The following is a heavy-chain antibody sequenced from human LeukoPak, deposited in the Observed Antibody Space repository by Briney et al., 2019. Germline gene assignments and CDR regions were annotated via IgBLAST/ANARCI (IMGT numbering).Heavy chain of an antibody. CDR1: GFTFSSYA. V-gene: IGHV3-23*01. CDR2: ISGSGGST. CDR3: VKDHNYSRANGLFGDH. Sequence: PGGSLRLSCAASGFTFSSYAMSWVRQAPGKGLEWVSAISGSGGSTYYADSVKGRFTISRDNSKNTLYLQMNSLRAEDTAVYYCVKDHNYSRANGLFGDHWGLGTLVTVSS. D-gene: IGHD2-8*01. J-gene: IGHJ4*02.